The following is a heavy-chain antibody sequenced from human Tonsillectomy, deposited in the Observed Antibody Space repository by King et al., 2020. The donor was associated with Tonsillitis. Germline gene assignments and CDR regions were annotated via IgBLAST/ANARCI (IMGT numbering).Heavy chain of an antibody. CDR3: ARLVSGGYAQFDY. J-gene: IGHJ4*02. CDR2: IYPGDSET. CDR1: GYNFASYW. D-gene: IGHD5-12*01. Sequence: QLVQSGAEVKKPGESLKISCKGSGYNFASYWIDWVRQMPGKGLESMGIIYPGDSETRYSPSFQGQVTISVAKSISTAYLQWSSLKASDTAMYYCARLVSGGYAQFDYWGQGTLVTVSS. V-gene: IGHV5-51*03.